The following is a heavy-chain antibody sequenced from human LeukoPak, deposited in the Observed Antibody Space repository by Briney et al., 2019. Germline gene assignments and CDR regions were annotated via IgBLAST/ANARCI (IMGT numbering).Heavy chain of an antibody. V-gene: IGHV3-48*03. CDR3: AREGIWYYDSSGYYDY. D-gene: IGHD3-22*01. CDR1: GFTFSSYE. Sequence: GGSLRLSCAASGFTFSSYEMNWVRQAPGKGLEWVSYISSSGSTIYYADSVKGRFTISRDNAKNSLYLQMNSPRAEDTAVYYCAREGIWYYDSSGYYDYWGQGTLVTVSS. CDR2: ISSSGSTI. J-gene: IGHJ4*02.